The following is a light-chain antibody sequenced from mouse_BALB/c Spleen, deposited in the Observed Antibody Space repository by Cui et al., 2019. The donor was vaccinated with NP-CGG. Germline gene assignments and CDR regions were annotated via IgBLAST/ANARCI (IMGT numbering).Light chain of an antibody. CDR1: TGSVTTSNY. Sequence: QAIVTQESSLTTSSGESVTLTCRPSTGSVTTSNYTNWVQEKPDHLFTGLIGGTNTRAQGVPARFSGSLIGDKAALTITGAQTEDEAIFFCALWYSNHWVFGGGTKLTVL. CDR3: ALWYSNHWV. CDR2: GTN. V-gene: IGLV1*01. J-gene: IGLJ1*01.